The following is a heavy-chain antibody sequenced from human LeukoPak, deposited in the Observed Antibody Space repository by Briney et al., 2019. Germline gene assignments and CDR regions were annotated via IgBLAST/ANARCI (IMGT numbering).Heavy chain of an antibody. V-gene: IGHV1-69*05. CDR3: ARCPYDSSGYRMFDP. J-gene: IGHJ5*02. D-gene: IGHD3-22*01. CDR1: GGTFSSYA. CDR2: ISPIFGTA. Sequence: ASVKVSCKASGGTFSSYAISWVRQAPGQGLEWMGGISPIFGTANYAQKFQGRVTITTDESTSTAYMELSSLRSEDTAVYYCARCPYDSSGYRMFDPWGQGTLVTVSS.